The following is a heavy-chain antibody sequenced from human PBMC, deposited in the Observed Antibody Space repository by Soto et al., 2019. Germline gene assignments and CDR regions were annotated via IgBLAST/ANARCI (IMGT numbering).Heavy chain of an antibody. Sequence: GASVKVSCKASGYTFTSYDINWVRQATGQGLEWMGWMNPNSGNTGYAQKFQGRVTMTRNTSISTAYMELSSLRSEDTAMYYCARGLIYDFWSGYFPFDYWGQGTLVTVSS. CDR2: MNPNSGNT. V-gene: IGHV1-8*01. CDR1: GYTFTSYD. CDR3: ARGLIYDFWSGYFPFDY. J-gene: IGHJ4*02. D-gene: IGHD3-3*01.